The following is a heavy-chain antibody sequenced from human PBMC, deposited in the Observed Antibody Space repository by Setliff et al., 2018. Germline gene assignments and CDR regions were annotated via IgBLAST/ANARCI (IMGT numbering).Heavy chain of an antibody. Sequence: ASVKVSCKASGYTFTTYAITWMRQAPGQGLEYMGWINTNTGNPDYAQGFTGRFVFSLDTSVSTAYLQISSLKAEDTAIYYCATGSLVAAGTGHWGQGTLVTVSS. J-gene: IGHJ4*02. CDR1: GYTFTTYA. D-gene: IGHD6-13*01. CDR3: ATGSLVAAGTGH. V-gene: IGHV7-4-1*02. CDR2: INTNTGNP.